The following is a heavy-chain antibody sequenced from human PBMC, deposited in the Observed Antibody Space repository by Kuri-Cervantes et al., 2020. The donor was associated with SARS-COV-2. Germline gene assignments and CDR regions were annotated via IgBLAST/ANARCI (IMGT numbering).Heavy chain of an antibody. CDR3: ARDLSWATAGSLDY. CDR2: ISYDGSNK. Sequence: LSLTCAASGFTFSSYAMHWVRQAPGKGLEWVAVISYDGSNKYYADSVKGRFTISRDNSKNTLYLQMNSPRAEDTAVYYCARDLSWATAGSLDYWGQGTLVTVSS. V-gene: IGHV3-30-3*01. CDR1: GFTFSSYA. D-gene: IGHD6-13*01. J-gene: IGHJ4*02.